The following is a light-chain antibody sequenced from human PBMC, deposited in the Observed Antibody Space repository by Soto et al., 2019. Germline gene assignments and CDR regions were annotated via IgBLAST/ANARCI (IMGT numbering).Light chain of an antibody. V-gene: IGLV1-40*01. CDR2: GNS. J-gene: IGLJ1*01. CDR1: SSNIGAGYD. CDR3: QSYDGSLYV. Sequence: QAVVTQPPSVSGAPGQSVTISCTGSSSNIGAGYDVHWYQQFPGAAPKLLIYGNSNRPSGVPVRFSGSKSGTSASLAISGLLAEDEADYYCQSYDGSLYVFGSGTKVTVL.